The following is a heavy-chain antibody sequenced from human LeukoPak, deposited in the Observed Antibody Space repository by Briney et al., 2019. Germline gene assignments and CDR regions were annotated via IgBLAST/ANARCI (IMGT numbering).Heavy chain of an antibody. Sequence: PGGSLRLSCAASGFTFSNYAMSWVRQAPGKGLEWVSTISTSGDNTYFADSVKGRFTISRDISKNTLYLQMNSLRVEDTAVYYCAKDPNYGSGSYYFWYYYYGMDVWGQGTTVTVSS. CDR2: ISTSGDNT. J-gene: IGHJ6*02. CDR3: AKDPNYGSGSYYFWYYYYGMDV. V-gene: IGHV3-23*01. D-gene: IGHD3-10*01. CDR1: GFTFSNYA.